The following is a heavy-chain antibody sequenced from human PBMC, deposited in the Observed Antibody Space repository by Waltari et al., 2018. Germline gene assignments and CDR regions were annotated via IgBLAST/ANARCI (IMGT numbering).Heavy chain of an antibody. J-gene: IGHJ3*02. CDR2: IIPIFGTA. V-gene: IGHV1-69*08. CDR1: GGTFSSYA. Sequence: QVQLVQSGAEVKKPGSSVKVSCKASGGTFSSYAISWVRQAPRQGLEWMGRIIPIFGTANYAQKFQGRVTITADKSTSTAYMELSSLRSEDTAVYYCARDEVDYYDSSGRLFDIWGQGTMVTVSS. D-gene: IGHD3-22*01. CDR3: ARDEVDYYDSSGRLFDI.